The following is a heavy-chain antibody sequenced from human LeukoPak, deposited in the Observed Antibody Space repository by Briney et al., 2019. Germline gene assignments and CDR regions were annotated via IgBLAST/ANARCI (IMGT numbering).Heavy chain of an antibody. D-gene: IGHD6-13*01. CDR2: INPSGGST. CDR1: GYTFTSYY. CDR3: ARERPPGDSSNWFLEGYFDI. Sequence: ASVKVSCKASGYTFTSYYMHWVRQAPGQGLEWMGIINPSGGSTSYAQKFQGRVTMTRDTSTSTVYMELSRLRSDDTAVYYCARERPPGDSSNWFLEGYFDIWGQGTLVTVSS. J-gene: IGHJ4*02. V-gene: IGHV1-46*01.